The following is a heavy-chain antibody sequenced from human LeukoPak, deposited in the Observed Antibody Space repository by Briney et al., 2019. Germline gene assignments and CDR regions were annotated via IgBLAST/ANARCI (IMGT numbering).Heavy chain of an antibody. CDR2: ISSSSSYI. D-gene: IGHD1-26*01. CDR3: ARGSYSGSYFDY. Sequence: GNSLRLSCAASGFTFSSSGMNWVRQAPGKGLEWVSSISSSSSYIYYADSVKGRFTISRDNAKNSLYLQMNSLRAEDTAVYYCARGSYSGSYFDYWGQGTLVTVSS. CDR1: GFTFSSSG. V-gene: IGHV3-21*01. J-gene: IGHJ4*02.